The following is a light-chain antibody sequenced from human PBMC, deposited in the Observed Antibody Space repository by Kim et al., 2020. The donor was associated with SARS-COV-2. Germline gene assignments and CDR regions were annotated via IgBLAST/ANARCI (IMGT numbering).Light chain of an antibody. CDR3: QQYISYPLT. J-gene: IGKJ1*01. Sequence: GSVLDRVPITCRASRSIAPSLAWYQQKPVKAPNLLIYDASSLESGVPSRFSGSGSGPEFTLTISSLQPDDVATYYCQQYISYPLTFGQGTKVDIK. CDR2: DAS. V-gene: IGKV1-5*01. CDR1: RSIAPS.